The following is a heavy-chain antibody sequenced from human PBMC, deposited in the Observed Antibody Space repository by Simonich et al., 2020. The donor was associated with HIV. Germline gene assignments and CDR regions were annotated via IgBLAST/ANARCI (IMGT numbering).Heavy chain of an antibody. CDR3: ARGGGNPNY. Sequence: QVQLQQWGAGLLKPSETLSLPCAVYGGSFSGYYWTWIRQPPGKGLEWIGEIKHSLRNNYNPSLKSRVTMSGDTSKKQFSLKLNSVTAADTAIYYCARGGGNPNYWGQGTLVTVSS. CDR1: GGSFSGYY. D-gene: IGHD1-1*01. J-gene: IGHJ4*02. V-gene: IGHV4-34*01. CDR2: IKHSLRN.